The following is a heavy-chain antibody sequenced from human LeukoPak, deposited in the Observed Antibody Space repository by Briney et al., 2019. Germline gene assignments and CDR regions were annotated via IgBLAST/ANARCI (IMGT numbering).Heavy chain of an antibody. CDR2: IYSGGRI. Sequence: GGSLRLSCAASGFTVSNNYMNWVRQAPGKGLEWVSVIYSGGRIYYADSVKGRFTISRDNSKNTLYLQMNSLRAEDTAVYYCARDGYSSSWYPIYYYYYGMDVWGQGTTVTVSS. CDR3: ARDGYSSSWYPIYYYYYGMDV. V-gene: IGHV3-66*01. CDR1: GFTVSNNY. D-gene: IGHD6-13*01. J-gene: IGHJ6*02.